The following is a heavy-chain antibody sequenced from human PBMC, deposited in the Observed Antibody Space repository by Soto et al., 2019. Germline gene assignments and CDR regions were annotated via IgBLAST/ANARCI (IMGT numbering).Heavy chain of an antibody. Sequence: QVQLVQSGAEVKKPGASVKVSCKASGYTFTSYGISWVRQAPGQGLEWMGWISAYNGNTNYAQKLQGRVTLTTDTSTSTAYMELRSLRSDDTAVYYCARPLYCSSTSCYGAFDYWGQGTLVTVSS. V-gene: IGHV1-18*04. J-gene: IGHJ4*02. CDR2: ISAYNGNT. CDR1: GYTFTSYG. CDR3: ARPLYCSSTSCYGAFDY. D-gene: IGHD2-2*01.